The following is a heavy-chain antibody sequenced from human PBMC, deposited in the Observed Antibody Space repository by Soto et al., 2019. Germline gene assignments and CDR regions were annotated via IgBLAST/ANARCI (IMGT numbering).Heavy chain of an antibody. J-gene: IGHJ4*02. V-gene: IGHV4-61*01. CDR2: IYYSGST. CDR3: ARGPGGNSDY. Sequence: QVQLQESGPGLVKPSETLSLTCTVSGGSVSSGSYYWSWIRQPPGKGLEWIGYIYYSGSTNYNPSLKSRVTISVDTSKNQFSLKLSSVTAADTAVYYCARGPGGNSDYWGQGTLVTVSS. CDR1: GGSVSSGSYY. D-gene: IGHD2-21*02.